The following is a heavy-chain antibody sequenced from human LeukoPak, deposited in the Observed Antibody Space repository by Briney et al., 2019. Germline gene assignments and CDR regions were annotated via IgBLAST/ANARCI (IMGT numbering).Heavy chain of an antibody. CDR3: ARVVTTGFDY. D-gene: IGHD3-22*01. J-gene: IGHJ4*02. V-gene: IGHV3-23*01. Sequence: GGSLRLSCAASGFTFSSYAMRWVRQLPGKGLEWVSVISGSGDNTHHADSVKGRFTISRDNSKNMLYLQMNSLRAEDTAVYYCARVVTTGFDYWGQGTLVTVSS. CDR1: GFTFSSYA. CDR2: ISGSGDNT.